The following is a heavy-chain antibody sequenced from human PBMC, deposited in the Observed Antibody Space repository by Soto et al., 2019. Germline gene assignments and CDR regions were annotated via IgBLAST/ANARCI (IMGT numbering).Heavy chain of an antibody. CDR2: INPNSGGT. V-gene: IGHV1-2*04. Sequence: ASVKVSCKASGYTFTGYYMHWVRQAPGQGLEWMGWINPNSGGTNYAQKFQGWVTMTRDTSISTAYMELSRLRSDDTAVYYCARYQYSWSYNWFDPWGQGTLVTVSS. CDR1: GYTFTGYY. D-gene: IGHD1-26*01. J-gene: IGHJ5*02. CDR3: ARYQYSWSYNWFDP.